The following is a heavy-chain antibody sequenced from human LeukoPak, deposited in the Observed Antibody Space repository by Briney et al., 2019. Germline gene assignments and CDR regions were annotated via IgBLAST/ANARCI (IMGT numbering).Heavy chain of an antibody. CDR3: AKSNGYGLVNI. D-gene: IGHD3-10*01. J-gene: IGHJ3*02. V-gene: IGHV4-34*01. CDR2: INHSGST. CDR1: GGSFSGYY. Sequence: PSETLSLTCAVYGGSFSGYYWSWIRQPPGKGLEWIGEINHSGSTNYNPSLKSRVTISVDTSKNQFSLKLRSVTTADTAMYYCAKSNGYGLVNIWGQGTMVTVSS.